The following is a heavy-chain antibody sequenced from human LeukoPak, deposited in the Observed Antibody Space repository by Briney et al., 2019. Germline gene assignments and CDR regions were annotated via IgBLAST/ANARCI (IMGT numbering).Heavy chain of an antibody. J-gene: IGHJ4*02. CDR1: GFSFSNYW. V-gene: IGHV3-7*01. CDR2: IKEDGSDT. CDR3: ASDRAYSQFDY. D-gene: IGHD2-15*01. Sequence: GGSLRLSCAASGFSFSNYWMSWVRQAPGKGLEWVASIKEDGSDTNYVGSVRGRFTVSRDNTKNSLYLQMNSLRADDTAVYYCASDRAYSQFDYWGQGTLVTVSS.